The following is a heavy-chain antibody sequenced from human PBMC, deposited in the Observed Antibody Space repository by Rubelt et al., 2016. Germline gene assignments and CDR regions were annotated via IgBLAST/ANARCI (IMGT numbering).Heavy chain of an antibody. CDR1: GGSFSGYY. V-gene: IGHV4-34*01. J-gene: IGHJ4*02. Sequence: QVQLQQWSAGLLKPSETLSLTCAVYGGSFSGYYWSWIRQPPGKGLEWIGEINHSGSTNYNPSLKSRVPMSLDSSKNQFSLKLRSVTAADTAVYFCAGEISGSYSLDSWGQGTLVTVSS. CDR2: INHSGST. D-gene: IGHD1-26*01. CDR3: AGEISGSYSLDS.